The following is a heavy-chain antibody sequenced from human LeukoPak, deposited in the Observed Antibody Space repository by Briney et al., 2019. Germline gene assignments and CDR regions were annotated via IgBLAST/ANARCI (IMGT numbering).Heavy chain of an antibody. V-gene: IGHV1-2*06. CDR1: GYTFTGYY. CDR2: INPNSGGT. Sequence: GASVTVSCKASGYTFTGYYMHWVRQAPGQGLEWMGRINPNSGGTNYAQKFQGRVTMTRDTSISTAYMELSRLRSDDTAVYYCARPVSGGWDLDYWGQGTLVTVSS. CDR3: ARPVSGGWDLDY. J-gene: IGHJ4*02. D-gene: IGHD6-19*01.